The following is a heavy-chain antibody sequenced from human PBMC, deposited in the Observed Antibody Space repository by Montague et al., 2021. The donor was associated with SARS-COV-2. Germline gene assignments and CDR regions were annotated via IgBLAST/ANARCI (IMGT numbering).Heavy chain of an antibody. V-gene: IGHV4-59*01. J-gene: IGHJ2*01. CDR2: IDYSGST. Sequence: SETLSLTCTVSGDSISTYYWNWIRQFPGKGLEWIGYIDYSGSTNYNPSLQSRVIISVDRSKIQFSLKLNSVTAADTAVYYCARRGGGEVFARFMYWYFDVWSRGSLVTVSS. D-gene: IGHD2-21*01. CDR3: ARRGGGEVFARFMYWYFDV. CDR1: GDSISTYY.